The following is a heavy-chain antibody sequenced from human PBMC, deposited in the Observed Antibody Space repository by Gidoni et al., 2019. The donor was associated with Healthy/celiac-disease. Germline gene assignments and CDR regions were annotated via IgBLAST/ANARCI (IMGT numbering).Heavy chain of an antibody. D-gene: IGHD6-13*01. Sequence: QVQLVQSGAEVKKPGSSVKVSCTASGGTFSSYAISWVRQAPGQGLEWMGGIIPIFGTANYAQKFQGRVTITADESTSTAYMELSSLRSEDTAVYYCARDGQQLQTADYYYYYGMDVWGQGTTVTVSS. J-gene: IGHJ6*02. CDR1: GGTFSSYA. V-gene: IGHV1-69*01. CDR3: ARDGQQLQTADYYYYYGMDV. CDR2: IIPIFGTA.